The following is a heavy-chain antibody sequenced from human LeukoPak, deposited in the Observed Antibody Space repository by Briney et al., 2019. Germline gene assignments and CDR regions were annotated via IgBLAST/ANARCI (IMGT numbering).Heavy chain of an antibody. CDR2: IYYTGNT. V-gene: IGHV4-39*01. J-gene: IGHJ3*02. D-gene: IGHD3-22*01. CDR1: GGSIGSSTYY. Sequence: KPSETLSLTCTVSGGSIGSSTYYWGWLRQPPGKGLEWIGSIYYTGNTYYNPSLKSRVTIYVGTSQNQFSLKLSSVTAADTAVYYCARRVEDYYDSSGYYSDAFDIWGQGTMVTVSS. CDR3: ARRVEDYYDSSGYYSDAFDI.